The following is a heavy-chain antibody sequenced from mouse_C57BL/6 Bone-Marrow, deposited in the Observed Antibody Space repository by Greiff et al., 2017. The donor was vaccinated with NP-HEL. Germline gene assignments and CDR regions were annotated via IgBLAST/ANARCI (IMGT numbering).Heavy chain of an antibody. V-gene: IGHV1-54*01. CDR3: ARGGIYYGLYWYFDV. Sequence: QVQLKESGAELVRPGTSVKVSCKASGYAFTNYLIEWVKQRPGQGLEWIGVINPGSGGTNYNEKFKGKATLTADKSSRTAYMQLSSLTSEDSAVYFCARGGIYYGLYWYFDVWGTGTTVTVSS. D-gene: IGHD1-2*01. CDR1: GYAFTNYL. CDR2: INPGSGGT. J-gene: IGHJ1*03.